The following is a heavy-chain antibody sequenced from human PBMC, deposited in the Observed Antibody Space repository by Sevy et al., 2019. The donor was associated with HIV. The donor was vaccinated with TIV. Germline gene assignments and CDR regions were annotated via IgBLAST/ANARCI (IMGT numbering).Heavy chain of an antibody. CDR1: GFIFNSYG. J-gene: IGHJ4*02. Sequence: GGSLRLSCAASGFIFNSYGMSWVRQAPGKGLEWVSYISSSGSTIYYTDSVKGRFTISRDNAKNSLYLQMNSLRVEDTAVYYCAREDIADRHFDYWGQGTLVTVSS. CDR3: AREDIADRHFDY. D-gene: IGHD6-6*01. CDR2: ISSSGSTI. V-gene: IGHV3-48*03.